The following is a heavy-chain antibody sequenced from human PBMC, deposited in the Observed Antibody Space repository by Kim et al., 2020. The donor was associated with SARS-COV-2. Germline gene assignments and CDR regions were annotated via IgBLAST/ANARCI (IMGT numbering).Heavy chain of an antibody. V-gene: IGHV4-31*03. CDR1: GGSISSGGYY. J-gene: IGHJ4*02. D-gene: IGHD5-12*01. CDR3: AREATSYYFYY. Sequence: SETLSLTCTVSGGSISSGGYYWSWIRQHPGKGLEWIGYIYYSGSTYYNPSLKSRVTISVDTSKNQFSLKLSSVPAADTAVYYCAREATSYYFYYWGQGTLLTVSS. CDR2: IYYSGST.